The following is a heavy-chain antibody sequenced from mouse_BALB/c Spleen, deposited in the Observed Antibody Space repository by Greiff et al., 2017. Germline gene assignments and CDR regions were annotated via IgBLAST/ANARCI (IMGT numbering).Heavy chain of an antibody. CDR1: GYSITSDYA. Sequence: VQLKESGPGLVKPSQSLSLTCTVTGYSITSDYAWNWIRQFPGNKLEWMGYISYSGSTSYNPSLKSRISITRDTSKNQFFLQLNSVTTEDTATYYCARGGLLRGSWFAYWGQGTLVTVSA. V-gene: IGHV3-2*02. J-gene: IGHJ3*01. CDR3: ARGGLLRGSWFAY. CDR2: ISYSGST. D-gene: IGHD2-3*01.